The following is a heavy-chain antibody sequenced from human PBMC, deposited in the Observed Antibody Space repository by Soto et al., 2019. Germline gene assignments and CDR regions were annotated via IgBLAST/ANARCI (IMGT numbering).Heavy chain of an antibody. J-gene: IGHJ4*02. D-gene: IGHD3-22*01. Sequence: QVQLVQSGAEVKKPGASVKVSCKASGYTFTGYYMHWVRQAPGQGLEWMGWINPNSGGTNYAQKFQGWVTMTRDTSISTAYMELSRLRSDDTAVYYCAREVKECPTAPTTYYFDYWGQGTLVTVSS. V-gene: IGHV1-2*04. CDR1: GYTFTGYY. CDR2: INPNSGGT. CDR3: AREVKECPTAPTTYYFDY.